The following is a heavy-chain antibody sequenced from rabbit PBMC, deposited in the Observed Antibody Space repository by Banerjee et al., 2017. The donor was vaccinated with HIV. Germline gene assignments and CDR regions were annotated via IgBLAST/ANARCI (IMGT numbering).Heavy chain of an antibody. CDR3: ARGDGSSGYWFYFNL. CDR1: GFTISSSYY. V-gene: IGHV1S40*01. CDR2: IDGGSGSA. Sequence: QSLEESGGGLVQPEGSLALTCKASGFTISSSYYMCWVRQAPGKGLEWIGCIDGGSGSAYYASWAKGRFTISKTSSTTVTLQMTSLTAADTATYFCARGDGSSGYWFYFNLWGQGTLVTVS. D-gene: IGHD1-1*01. J-gene: IGHJ4*01.